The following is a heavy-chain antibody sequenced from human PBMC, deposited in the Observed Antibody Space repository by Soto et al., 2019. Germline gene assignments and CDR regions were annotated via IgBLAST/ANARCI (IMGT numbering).Heavy chain of an antibody. CDR1: GRSISRYY. CDR3: ARDRSTYGGGGTGEVKENWFDP. J-gene: IGHJ5*02. V-gene: IGHV4-59*01. Sequence: NPSETLSLTCSVSGRSISRYYWSWIRQPPGKGLEWIGYAYYSGDTGYNPSLQSRVTMAVDTSKNQVSLKLTSVTAADTAVYYCARDRSTYGGGGTGEVKENWFDPWGQGALVTVSS. CDR2: AYYSGDT. D-gene: IGHD2-8*01.